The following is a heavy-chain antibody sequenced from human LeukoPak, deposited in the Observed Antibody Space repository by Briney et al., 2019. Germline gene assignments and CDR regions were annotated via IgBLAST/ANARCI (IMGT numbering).Heavy chain of an antibody. CDR1: GFTFSNNY. J-gene: IGHJ3*01. Sequence: GGSLRLSCVASGFTFSNNYMGWVRQAPGKGLEWVSVIYSCGYTSYSESVKGGFSISRENSKNTLYLQMNSRRGEDTAVYYCYGIGWGDGFQFWGQGIMVIVSS. V-gene: IGHV3-53*01. CDR3: YGIGWGDGFQF. CDR2: IYSCGYT. D-gene: IGHD3-10*01.